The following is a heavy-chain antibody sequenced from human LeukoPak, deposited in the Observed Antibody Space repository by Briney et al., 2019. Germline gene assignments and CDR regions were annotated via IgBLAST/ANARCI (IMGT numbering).Heavy chain of an antibody. V-gene: IGHV3-23*01. J-gene: IGHJ4*02. D-gene: IGHD3-10*01. Sequence: GGSLRLSCAASGFTLSSYAMSWVRQAPGKGLEWVSAISGSGGSTYYADSVKGRFTISRDNSKNTLYPQMNSLRAEDTAVYYCAKDLLWFGELNYWGQGTLVTVSS. CDR2: ISGSGGST. CDR1: GFTLSSYA. CDR3: AKDLLWFGELNY.